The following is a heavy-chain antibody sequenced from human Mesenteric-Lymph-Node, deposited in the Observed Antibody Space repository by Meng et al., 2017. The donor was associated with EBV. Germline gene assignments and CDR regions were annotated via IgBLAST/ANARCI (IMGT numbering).Heavy chain of an antibody. CDR2: IIPIFGTA. CDR3: ARDRGLERNDGIDY. D-gene: IGHD1-1*01. Sequence: QGQLVQTGAEVTKPGSSVKVFCKASGGTFSSYAISWVRQAPGQGLEWMGGIIPIFGTANYAQKFQGRVTITADKSTSTAYMELSSLRSEDTAVYYCARDRGLERNDGIDYWGQGTLVTVSS. J-gene: IGHJ4*02. CDR1: GGTFSSYA. V-gene: IGHV1-69*06.